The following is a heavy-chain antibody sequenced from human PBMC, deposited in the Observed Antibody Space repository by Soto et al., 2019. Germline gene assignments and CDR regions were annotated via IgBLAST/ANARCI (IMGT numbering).Heavy chain of an antibody. D-gene: IGHD3-22*01. J-gene: IGHJ4*02. CDR2: INSDGSST. CDR1: GFTFSSYW. CDR3: AIRASYYDSSGYFDY. V-gene: IGHV3-74*01. Sequence: EVQLVESGGGLVQPGGSLRLSCAASGFTFSSYWMHWVRQAPGKGLVWVSRINSDGSSTSYADSVKGRFTISRGNAKNTLYQQMNSLRAEDTAVYYCAIRASYYDSSGYFDYWGQGTLVTVSS.